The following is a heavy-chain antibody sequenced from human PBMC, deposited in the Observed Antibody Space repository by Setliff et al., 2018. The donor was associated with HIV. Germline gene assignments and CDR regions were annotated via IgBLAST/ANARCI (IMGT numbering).Heavy chain of an antibody. D-gene: IGHD6-19*01. Sequence: PSETLSLTCTVSGGSISSFSYYWAWIRQSPGKGLEWIGSVYHSGGTDYNPSLRSRVSISVGTSTNQFSLSLASVTAADTAVYYCTRRFEKWLALDYWGQGTLVTVSS. CDR2: VYHSGGT. CDR3: TRRFEKWLALDY. V-gene: IGHV4-39*01. J-gene: IGHJ4*02. CDR1: GGSISSFSYY.